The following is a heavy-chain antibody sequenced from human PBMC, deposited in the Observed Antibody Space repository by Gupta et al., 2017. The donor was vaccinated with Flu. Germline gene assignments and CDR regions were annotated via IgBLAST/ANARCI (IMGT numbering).Heavy chain of an antibody. V-gene: IGHV3-74*03. CDR1: GFTFSTSY. CDR3: ATVTSGY. J-gene: IGHJ4*02. Sequence: ELQLVESGGGLVQPGGSLRLSCAASGFTFSTSYLQWVRQAPGKGLGWVSRINPDGSSTTYAESVKGRFTISRDNAKNTLYLQMNSLGDDDTAVYYCATVTSGYWGQGTLVTVSS. D-gene: IGHD4-17*01. CDR2: INPDGSST.